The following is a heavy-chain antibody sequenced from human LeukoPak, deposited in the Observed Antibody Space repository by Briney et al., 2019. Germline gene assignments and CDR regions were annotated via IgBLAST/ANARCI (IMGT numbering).Heavy chain of an antibody. J-gene: IGHJ5*02. CDR2: TSHRDSP. V-gene: IGHV4-39*07. Sequence: SETLSLTCTVSGGSISSSSYYWGWVRQTPGKGLEWIGSTSHRDSPHYNPSLESRVTISLDTSRNLFYMKLTSVTAADTAVYFCARDFGETSLPNWFDPWGQGTLVIVSS. CDR1: GGSISSSSYY. D-gene: IGHD3-16*01. CDR3: ARDFGETSLPNWFDP.